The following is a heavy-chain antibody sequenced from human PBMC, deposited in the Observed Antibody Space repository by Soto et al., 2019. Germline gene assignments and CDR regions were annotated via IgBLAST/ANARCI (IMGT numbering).Heavy chain of an antibody. CDR1: GFTFRSFA. V-gene: IGHV3-23*01. CDR3: AKEPPRKGYADY. D-gene: IGHD1-1*01. J-gene: IGHJ4*02. Sequence: AGGSLRLSCAASGFTFRSFAMSWVRQSPGKGPEWVAAASDIEGRTYYADSVKGRFTISRDNSKNTVYLQMNSLRAEDTAIYYCAKEPPRKGYADYWGQGTQVTVSS. CDR2: ASDIEGRT.